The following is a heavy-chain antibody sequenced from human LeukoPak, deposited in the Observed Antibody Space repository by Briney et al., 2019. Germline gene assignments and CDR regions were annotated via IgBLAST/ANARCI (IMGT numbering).Heavy chain of an antibody. Sequence: GGSLRLSCAASGFTFSSYGMHWVRQAPGKGLEWVAFIRYDGSNKYYADSVKGRFTVSRDNSKNTLYLQMNSLRAEDTAVYYCAKGEIQLWDYYYYYMDVWGKGTTVTISS. CDR3: AKGEIQLWDYYYYYMDV. V-gene: IGHV3-30*02. D-gene: IGHD5-18*01. J-gene: IGHJ6*03. CDR2: IRYDGSNK. CDR1: GFTFSSYG.